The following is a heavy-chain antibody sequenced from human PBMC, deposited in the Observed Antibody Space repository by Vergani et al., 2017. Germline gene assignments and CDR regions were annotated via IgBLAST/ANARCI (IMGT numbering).Heavy chain of an antibody. CDR3: ARGFIFGGGKRGNYFDY. CDR1: GFTVSSNY. CDR2: IYSGGST. D-gene: IGHD3-10*02. J-gene: IGHJ4*02. V-gene: IGHV3-66*02. Sequence: EVQLVESGGGLVQPGGSLRLSCAASGFTVSSNYMSWVRQAPGKGLEWVSVIYSGGSTYYADSVKGRFTISRDNSKNTMYLQMNSLIAEDTAVYYFARGFIFGGGKRGNYFDYWGQGTLVTVSS.